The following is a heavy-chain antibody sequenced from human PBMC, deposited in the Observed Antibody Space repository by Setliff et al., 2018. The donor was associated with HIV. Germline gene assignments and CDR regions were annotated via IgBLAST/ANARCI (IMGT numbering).Heavy chain of an antibody. Sequence: SETLSLTCTVSGGSITNYYWSWIRQPPGKGLEWIGFIYYSGSTNYNPSLKSRVTISVDTSKHQFPLKLSSVTAADTAVYYCARHARSITMTTDWYFDLWGRGTLVTVSS. CDR1: GGSITNYY. J-gene: IGHJ2*01. V-gene: IGHV4-59*08. D-gene: IGHD3-22*01. CDR3: ARHARSITMTTDWYFDL. CDR2: IYYSGST.